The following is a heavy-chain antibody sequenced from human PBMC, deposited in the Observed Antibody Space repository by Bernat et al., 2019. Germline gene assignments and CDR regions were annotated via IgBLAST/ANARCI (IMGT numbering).Heavy chain of an antibody. D-gene: IGHD1-26*01. Sequence: EVQLLESGGGLVQPGGSLRLSCAASGFTFSSYAMSWVRRAPGKGLEWVSAISGSGGSTYYADSVKGRFTISRDNSKNTLYLQMNSLRAEDTAVYYCAKLLLGWELLLVYWGQGTLVTVSS. CDR3: AKLLLGWELLLVY. J-gene: IGHJ4*02. CDR1: GFTFSSYA. V-gene: IGHV3-23*01. CDR2: ISGSGGST.